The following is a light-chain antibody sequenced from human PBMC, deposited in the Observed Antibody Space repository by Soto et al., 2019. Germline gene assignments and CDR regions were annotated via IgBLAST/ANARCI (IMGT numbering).Light chain of an antibody. CDR3: SSYTTTSTLVV. J-gene: IGLJ2*01. CDR2: DVS. V-gene: IGLV2-14*03. Sequence: QSVLTQPASVSGSPGQSVSISCSGTSSDVGGSSYVSWYQHHPGRAPKLMIFDVSDRPSGVSNRFSGSKSGNTASLTISGLQAEDEADYYCSSYTTTSTLVVFGGGTKVTVL. CDR1: SSDVGGSSY.